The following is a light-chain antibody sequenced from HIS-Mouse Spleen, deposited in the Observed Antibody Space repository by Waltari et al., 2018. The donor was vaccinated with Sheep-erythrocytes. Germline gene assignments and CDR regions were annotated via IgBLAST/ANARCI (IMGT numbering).Light chain of an antibody. CDR3: CSYAGSYNHV. Sequence: QSALTQPRSVSGSPGQSVTISFTGTRRAVGGYNYFSWYHKHPGKAPKLMIYDVSKRPSGVPDRFSGSKSGNTASLTISGLQAEDEADYYCCSYAGSYNHVFATGTKVTVL. CDR2: DVS. V-gene: IGLV2-11*01. CDR1: RRAVGGYNY. J-gene: IGLJ1*01.